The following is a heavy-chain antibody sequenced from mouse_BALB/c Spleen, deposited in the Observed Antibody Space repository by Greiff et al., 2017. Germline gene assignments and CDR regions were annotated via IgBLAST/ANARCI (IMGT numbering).Heavy chain of an antibody. V-gene: IGHV1-54*01. CDR3: ARRGPMITVDY. Sequence: VKVVESGAELVRPGTSVKVSCKASGYAFTNYLIEWVKQRPGQGLEWIGVINPGSGGTNYNEKFKGKATLTADKSSSTAYMQLSSLTSDDSAVYFCARRGPMITVDYWGQGTTLTVSS. CDR1: GYAFTNYL. D-gene: IGHD2-4*01. J-gene: IGHJ2*01. CDR2: INPGSGGT.